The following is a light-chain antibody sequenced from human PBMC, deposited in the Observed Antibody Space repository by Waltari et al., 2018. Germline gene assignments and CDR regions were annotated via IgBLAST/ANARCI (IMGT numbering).Light chain of an antibody. Sequence: DIVMTESPDSLAVSLGERATINCKPSQSVLYSSNNKNYLAWYQQKPGQPPKLLIYWASTRESGVPDRFSSSGSGTDFTLTISSLQAEDVAVYYCQQYYSTPQTFGQGTKVEIK. J-gene: IGKJ1*01. CDR2: WAS. CDR3: QQYYSTPQT. V-gene: IGKV4-1*01. CDR1: QSVLYSSNNKNY.